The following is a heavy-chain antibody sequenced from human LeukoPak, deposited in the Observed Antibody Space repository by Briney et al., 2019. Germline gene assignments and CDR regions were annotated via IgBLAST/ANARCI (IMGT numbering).Heavy chain of an antibody. CDR2: ISGSGGNT. D-gene: IGHD5-12*01. V-gene: IGHV3-23*01. CDR1: GFTFSSHG. Sequence: PGGSLRLSCAASGFTFSSHGMNWVRQAPEKGLEWVSGISGSGGNTYYADSVTGRFVISKDNSKNTLSLQMNNLRAEDTATYYCAKESVPFNGIYDAFDIWGQGTLVTVSS. CDR3: AKESVPFNGIYDAFDI. J-gene: IGHJ3*02.